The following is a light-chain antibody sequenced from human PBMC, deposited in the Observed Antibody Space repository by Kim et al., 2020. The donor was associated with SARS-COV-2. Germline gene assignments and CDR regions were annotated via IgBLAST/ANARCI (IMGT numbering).Light chain of an antibody. J-gene: IGLJ3*02. CDR1: GLGDKY. V-gene: IGLV3-1*01. Sequence: VYPGQTASISCSGDGLGDKYVCWYHQKPGKSPLLIIYQDSRRPSGIPDRFSGSTSGNTATLTISATQALDEADYYCQTWDGITAVFGGGTQLTVL. CDR3: QTWDGITAV. CDR2: QDS.